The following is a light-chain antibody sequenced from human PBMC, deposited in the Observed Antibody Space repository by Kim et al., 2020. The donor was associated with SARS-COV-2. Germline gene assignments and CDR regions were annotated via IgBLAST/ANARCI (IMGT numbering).Light chain of an antibody. CDR3: ATWDSSLIAVV. J-gene: IGLJ2*01. CDR1: SSKVGRQY. V-gene: IGLV1-51*01. CDR2: DNN. Sequence: GQKVTISCSGSSSKVGRQYVSWYQNLPGTAPKLLIYDNNERPSGIPDRFSGSKSGTSATLGISGLQTGDEADYYCATWDSSLIAVVFGGGTQLTVL.